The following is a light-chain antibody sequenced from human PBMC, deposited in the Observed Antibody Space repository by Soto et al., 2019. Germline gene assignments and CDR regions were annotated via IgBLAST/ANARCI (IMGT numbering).Light chain of an antibody. Sequence: QSVLTQPPSASGTPGQRVTISCSGSSSNIGSNSVNWYQKFPATAPKLLIYGNTQRPSGVPDRFSGSKSGTSASLAISGLHSEDEADYYWAAWDDSLNGVLFGGGTKVTVL. J-gene: IGLJ3*02. V-gene: IGLV1-44*01. CDR2: GNT. CDR1: SSNIGSNS. CDR3: AAWDDSLNGVL.